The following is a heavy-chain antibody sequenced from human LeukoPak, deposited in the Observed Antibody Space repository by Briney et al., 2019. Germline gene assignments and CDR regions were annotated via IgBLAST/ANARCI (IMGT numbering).Heavy chain of an antibody. CDR3: ARLLDYDSSGYPDTFDI. CDR1: GGSISSYY. CDR2: INYSGST. D-gene: IGHD3-22*01. V-gene: IGHV4-59*01. J-gene: IGHJ3*02. Sequence: SETLSLTCTVSGGSISSYYWSWIRQPPGKGLEWIGYINYSGSTNYNPSLKSRVTISIDTSKSHFSLKLSSLTAADTAVYYCARLLDYDSSGYPDTFDIWGQGTMVTVSS.